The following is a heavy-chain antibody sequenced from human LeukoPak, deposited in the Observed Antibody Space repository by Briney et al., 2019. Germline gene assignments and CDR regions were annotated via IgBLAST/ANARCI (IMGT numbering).Heavy chain of an antibody. CDR1: GGSFSGYY. V-gene: IGHV4-34*01. CDR3: ARGPNKRAAAPRGFDP. D-gene: IGHD6-13*01. J-gene: IGHJ5*02. Sequence: PSATLSLTCAVDGGSFSGYYWSWLRQPPGKGLEWIGEINHSGSTNYNPSLKSRVTISVDTSTNQFSLKLSSVTAADTAVYYCARGPNKRAAAPRGFDPWGQGTLVTVSS. CDR2: INHSGST.